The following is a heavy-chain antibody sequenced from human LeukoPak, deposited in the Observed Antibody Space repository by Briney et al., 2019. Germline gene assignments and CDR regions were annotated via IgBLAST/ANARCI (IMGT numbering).Heavy chain of an antibody. J-gene: IGHJ4*02. CDR2: ISSNGDNT. CDR3: VRGTGY. V-gene: IGHV3-64D*06. CDR1: GFTFSTYV. Sequence: GGSLRLSCSLCGFTFSTYVMHCVRQAPGEGVVYVSAISSNGDNTYYADSVKGRFTIPRDNSKNTLYLQKSGLRADDTAVYYCVRGTGYWGQGTLVTVSS.